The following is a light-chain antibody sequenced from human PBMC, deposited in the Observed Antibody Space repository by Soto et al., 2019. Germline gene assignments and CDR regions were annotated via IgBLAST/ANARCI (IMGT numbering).Light chain of an antibody. Sequence: DILMTQSPSTLSASVGDRVTITCRASQSISSWLAWYQQKPGKAPRLLIYDASYLERGLPARFSGSGSGTEFTLTISGLQADDLATYYCQQYNCFWTFGQGTKVEI. CDR1: QSISSW. J-gene: IGKJ1*01. CDR3: QQYNCFWT. CDR2: DAS. V-gene: IGKV1-5*01.